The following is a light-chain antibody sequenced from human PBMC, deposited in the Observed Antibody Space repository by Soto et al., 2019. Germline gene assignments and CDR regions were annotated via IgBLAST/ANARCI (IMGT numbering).Light chain of an antibody. Sequence: EIVMTQSPATLSVSPGERATLSCRASQSVSSNLAWYQQKPGQAPRLLIYGASTRATGIPARFSGSGSGTESTLTISSLQSEGFAVYYCQQYNNCWTFGQGTNVEIK. CDR2: GAS. CDR3: QQYNNCWT. J-gene: IGKJ1*01. CDR1: QSVSSN. V-gene: IGKV3-15*01.